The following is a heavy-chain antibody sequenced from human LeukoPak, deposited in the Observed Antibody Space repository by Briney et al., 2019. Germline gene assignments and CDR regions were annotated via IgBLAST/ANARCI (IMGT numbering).Heavy chain of an antibody. J-gene: IGHJ5*01. Sequence: GGSLRLSCAASGFIFSNSEMNWVRQAPGKGLEWVSYISGSGSSIFYADSVKGRFTISRDNARNSMFLQMNTLRAEDTAVYYCARDGSAWFDYWGQGALVTVSS. CDR2: ISGSGSSI. V-gene: IGHV3-48*03. CDR3: ARDGSAWFDY. CDR1: GFIFSNSE. D-gene: IGHD6-19*01.